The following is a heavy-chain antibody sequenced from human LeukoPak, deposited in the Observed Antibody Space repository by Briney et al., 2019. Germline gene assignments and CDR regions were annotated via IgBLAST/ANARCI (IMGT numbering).Heavy chain of an antibody. J-gene: IGHJ6*03. CDR1: GFTFDDYA. V-gene: IGHV3-9*01. CDR3: ARVEVVVITLYYYYMDV. D-gene: IGHD3-22*01. Sequence: PGGSLRLSCAASGFTFDDYAMHWVRQAPGKGLEWVSGISWNSGSIGYADSVKGRFTISRDNAKNSLYLQMNSLRAEDTAVYYCARVEVVVITLYYYYMDVWGKGTTVTVSS. CDR2: ISWNSGSI.